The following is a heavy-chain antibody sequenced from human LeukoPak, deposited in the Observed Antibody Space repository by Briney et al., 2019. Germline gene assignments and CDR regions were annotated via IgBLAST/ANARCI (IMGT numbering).Heavy chain of an antibody. CDR1: GFTFSSYS. Sequence: KPGGSLRLSCAASGFTFSSYSMSWVRQAPGKGLEWVSSISTSSNYIYYADSVKGRFTISRDNAKNSLYLQMNSLRAEDTAVYYCASVFLRYDSSGYYYFDYWGQGTLVTVSS. D-gene: IGHD3-22*01. V-gene: IGHV3-21*01. CDR3: ASVFLRYDSSGYYYFDY. J-gene: IGHJ4*02. CDR2: ISTSSNYI.